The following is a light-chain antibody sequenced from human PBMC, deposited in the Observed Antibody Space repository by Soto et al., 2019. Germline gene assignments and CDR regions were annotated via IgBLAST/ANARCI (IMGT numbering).Light chain of an antibody. Sequence: EIVLTQSPVTLSLSPGERATLSCRASQSVSSSLIWYQQKPGQAPRLLIYDASNRATGIPARFSGGGSGTDFILTISSLAPEDFAVYYCQQRSTWPRTFGGGTKVEIK. CDR3: QQRSTWPRT. CDR1: QSVSSS. J-gene: IGKJ4*01. V-gene: IGKV3-11*01. CDR2: DAS.